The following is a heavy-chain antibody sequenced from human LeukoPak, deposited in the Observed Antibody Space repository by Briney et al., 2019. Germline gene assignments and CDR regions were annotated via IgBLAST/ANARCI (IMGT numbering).Heavy chain of an antibody. CDR2: VSGSGGST. CDR3: AKDYVGMVAANSGVDY. Sequence: GGSLRLSCAASRFTFSSSAMSWGRQAPGKGLEWVSAVSGSGGSTYYADSVKGRFTISRANSKNTLYLQMNSLRAEDTAVYYCAKDYVGMVAANSGVDYWGQGTLVTVSS. J-gene: IGHJ4*02. V-gene: IGHV3-23*01. CDR1: RFTFSSSA. D-gene: IGHD2-15*01.